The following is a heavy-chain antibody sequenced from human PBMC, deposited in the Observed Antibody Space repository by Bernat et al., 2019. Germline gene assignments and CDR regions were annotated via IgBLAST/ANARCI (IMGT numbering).Heavy chain of an antibody. CDR1: GGSISGSSYY. J-gene: IGHJ3*02. V-gene: IGHV4-39*07. CDR3: ASRILWFGEIYGAFDI. CDR2: IFYSGST. Sequence: QLQLQESGPGLVKPSETLSLTCTVSGGSISGSSYYWGWIRQPPGKGLEWIGSIFYSGSTYYNPSLKSRVTISVDTSKNQFSLKLSSVTAADTAVYYCASRILWFGEIYGAFDIWGQGTMVTVSS. D-gene: IGHD3-10*01.